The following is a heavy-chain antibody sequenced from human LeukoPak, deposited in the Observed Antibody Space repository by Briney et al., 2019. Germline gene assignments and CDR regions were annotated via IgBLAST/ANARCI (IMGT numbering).Heavy chain of an antibody. CDR3: ARETRYCSSTSCYASAFDI. D-gene: IGHD2-2*01. Sequence: GGSLRLSCAASRFTFSSYAMSWVRQAPGKGLEWVSAISGSGGSTYHADSVKGRFTISRDNAKNSLYLQMNSLRAEDTAVYYCARETRYCSSTSCYASAFDIWGQGTMVTVSS. V-gene: IGHV3-23*01. CDR2: ISGSGGST. CDR1: RFTFSSYA. J-gene: IGHJ3*02.